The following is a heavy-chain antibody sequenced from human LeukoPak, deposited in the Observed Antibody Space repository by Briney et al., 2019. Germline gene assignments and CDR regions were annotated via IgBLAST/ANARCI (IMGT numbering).Heavy chain of an antibody. CDR3: AVVGGFSGSYYRGWFDP. CDR1: GGTFSSYA. Sequence: GASVKVSRKASGGTFSSYAISWVRQAPGQGLEWMGGIIPIFGTANYAQKFQGRVTITTDESTSTAYMELSSLRSEDTAVYYCAVVGGFSGSYYRGWFDPWGQGTLVTVSS. J-gene: IGHJ5*02. D-gene: IGHD3-10*01. V-gene: IGHV1-69*05. CDR2: IIPIFGTA.